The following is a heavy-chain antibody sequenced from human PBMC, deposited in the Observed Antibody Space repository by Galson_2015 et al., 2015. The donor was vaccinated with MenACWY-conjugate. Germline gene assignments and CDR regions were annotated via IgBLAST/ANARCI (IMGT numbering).Heavy chain of an antibody. J-gene: IGHJ5*02. V-gene: IGHV3-53*01. D-gene: IGHD3-3*01. CDR2: IYSGGST. CDR3: ARDGYYDFWSGYYNGWFDP. CDR1: GFTVSSNY. Sequence: SLRLSCAASGFTVSSNYMSWVRQAPGKGLEWVSVIYSGGSTYYADSVKGRFTISRDNSKNTLYLQMNSLRAEDTAVYYCARDGYYDFWSGYYNGWFDPWGQGTLVTVSS.